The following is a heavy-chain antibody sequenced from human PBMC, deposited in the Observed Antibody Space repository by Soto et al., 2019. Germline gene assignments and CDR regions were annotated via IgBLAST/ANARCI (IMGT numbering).Heavy chain of an antibody. J-gene: IGHJ5*02. CDR3: AKVMKQRVVRPNWFDP. CDR2: ISGSGGST. CDR1: GFTFSIYA. D-gene: IGHD6-6*01. V-gene: IGHV3-23*01. Sequence: HPGGSLRLSCAASGFTFSIYAMSWVRQAPGKGLEWVSAISGSGGSTYYADSVKGRFTISRDNSKNTLYLQMNSLRAEDTAVYYCAKVMKQRVVRPNWFDPWGQGTLVTVSS.